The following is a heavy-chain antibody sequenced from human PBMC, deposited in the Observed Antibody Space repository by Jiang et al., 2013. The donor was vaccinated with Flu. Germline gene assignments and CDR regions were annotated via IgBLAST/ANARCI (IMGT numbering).Heavy chain of an antibody. Sequence: YSMHWVRQAPGKGLEWVVRISWNSGSTDYANSVKGRFTISRDNTKNSLYLQMNSLIPEDTALYYCAKVEWFGDSYYFDSWGQGTLVTVSS. D-gene: IGHD3-10*01. J-gene: IGHJ4*02. V-gene: IGHV3-9*01. CDR1: YS. CDR2: ISWNSGST. CDR3: AKVEWFGDSYYFDS.